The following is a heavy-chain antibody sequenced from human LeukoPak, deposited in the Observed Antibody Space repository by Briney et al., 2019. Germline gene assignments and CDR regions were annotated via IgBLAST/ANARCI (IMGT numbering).Heavy chain of an antibody. CDR3: ARGGSRGENYFDY. J-gene: IGHJ4*02. Sequence: SVKVSCKASGDIFSSYAISWVRQAPGQGLEWMGRIIPIFGTANYAQKFQGRVTITTDESTSTAYMELSSLRSEDTAVYYCARGGSRGENYFDYWGQGTLVTVSS. CDR2: IIPIFGTA. V-gene: IGHV1-69*05. D-gene: IGHD6-13*01. CDR1: GDIFSSYA.